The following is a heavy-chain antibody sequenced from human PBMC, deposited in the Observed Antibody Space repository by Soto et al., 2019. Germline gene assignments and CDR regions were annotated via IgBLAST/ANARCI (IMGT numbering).Heavy chain of an antibody. CDR3: AKDRVVGAPYGMDV. J-gene: IGHJ6*01. CDR1: GFTFSSYG. CDR2: ISYDGSNK. Sequence: QVQLVESGGGVVQPGRSLRLSCAASGFTFSSYGMHWVRQAPGKGLEWVAVISYDGSNKYYADSVKGRFTISRDNSKNTLYLQMNSLRAEDTAVYYCAKDRVVGAPYGMDVW. V-gene: IGHV3-30*18. D-gene: IGHD1-26*01.